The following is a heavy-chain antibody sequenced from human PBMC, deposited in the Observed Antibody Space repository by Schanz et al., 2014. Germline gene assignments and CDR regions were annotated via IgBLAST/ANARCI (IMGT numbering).Heavy chain of an antibody. D-gene: IGHD2-21*02. V-gene: IGHV3-11*04. J-gene: IGHJ4*02. CDR1: GFTFSDYY. CDR3: ARDLNRCGGDCYAG. CDR2: MSGSGSTA. Sequence: QVQLVESGGGVVQPGRSLRLSCAASGFTFSDYYMSWIRQAPGKGLEWVSGMSGSGSTADYADSVKGRFTISRGNAKNSLYLQINSLRAEDTAVDDCARDLNRCGGDCYAGWGQGTLVTVSS.